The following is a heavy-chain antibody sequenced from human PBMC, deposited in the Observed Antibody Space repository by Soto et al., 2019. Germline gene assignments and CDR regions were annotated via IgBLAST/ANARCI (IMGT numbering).Heavy chain of an antibody. V-gene: IGHV1-69*14. J-gene: IGHJ2*01. CDR3: ASSPPPTVTMYSRFFDL. Sequence: QVQLVQSGAEVKKPGSSVKVSCKTSGGTFSSYAINWVRQAPGQGLEWMGGIIPIFGTANYAQKFQGRTTITADKSTETAYREPRSLRSDDTAVYYCASSPPPTVTMYSRFFDLWGRGTLVTVSS. D-gene: IGHD4-17*01. CDR1: GGTFSSYA. CDR2: IIPIFGTA.